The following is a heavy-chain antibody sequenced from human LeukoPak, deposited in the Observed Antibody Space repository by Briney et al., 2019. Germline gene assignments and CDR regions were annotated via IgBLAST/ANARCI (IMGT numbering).Heavy chain of an antibody. J-gene: IGHJ4*02. CDR1: GGSFSDYF. D-gene: IGHD3-9*01. CDR2: INQSGGT. V-gene: IGHV4-34*01. CDR3: ARGGDFLTGYYQLDY. Sequence: PSETLSLTCGVYGGSFSDYFWTWIRQPPGKGLEWIGEINQSGGTNYNPSLKSRVTISIDTSKNQFSLKLSSVTAADTAVYYCARGGDFLTGYYQLDYWGQGTLVTASS.